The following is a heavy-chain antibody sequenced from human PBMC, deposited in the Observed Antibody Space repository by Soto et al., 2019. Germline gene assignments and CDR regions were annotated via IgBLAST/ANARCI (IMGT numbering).Heavy chain of an antibody. CDR1: GFTFSNYD. CDR2: IGAAGDT. D-gene: IGHD4-4*01. Sequence: VQLVESGGGLVQPGGSLRLSCAASGFTFSNYDMHWVRQPTGKGLEWVSGIGAAGDTYYPGSVKGRFTISRENAKNSLYLQMNSLRAGDTAVYYCAAGGVTTVAQFDYWGQGTLVTVSS. J-gene: IGHJ4*02. V-gene: IGHV3-13*01. CDR3: AAGGVTTVAQFDY.